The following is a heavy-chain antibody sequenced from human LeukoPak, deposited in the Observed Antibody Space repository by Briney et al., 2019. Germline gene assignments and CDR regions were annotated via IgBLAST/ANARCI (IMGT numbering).Heavy chain of an antibody. CDR3: AKDKLMVYAITERMATIPGAFDI. CDR1: GFTFSSYG. J-gene: IGHJ3*02. Sequence: GGSLRLSCAASGFTFSSYGMHWVRQAPGKGLEWVAFIRYDGSNKYYADSVKGRFTISRDNSKNTLYLQMNSLRAEDTAVYYCAKDKLMVYAITERMATIPGAFDIWGQGTMVTVSS. V-gene: IGHV3-30*02. CDR2: IRYDGSNK. D-gene: IGHD2-8*01.